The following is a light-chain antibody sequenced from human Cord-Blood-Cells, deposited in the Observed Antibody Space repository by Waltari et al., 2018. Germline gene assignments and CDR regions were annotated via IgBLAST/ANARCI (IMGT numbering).Light chain of an antibody. CDR3: QQSYSTLRLT. V-gene: IGKV1-39*01. Sequence: DIQMTQSPSSLSASVGDRVTITCRASQSISSYLNGYQQKPGKAPKLLIYAASSLQSGVPSRFSGSGSGTDFTLTISSLQPEDFATYYCQQSYSTLRLTFGGGTKVEIK. CDR1: QSISSY. J-gene: IGKJ4*01. CDR2: AAS.